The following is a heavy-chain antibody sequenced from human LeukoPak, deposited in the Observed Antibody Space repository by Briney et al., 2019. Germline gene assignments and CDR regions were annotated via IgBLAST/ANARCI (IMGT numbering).Heavy chain of an antibody. V-gene: IGHV4-39*01. CDR1: GGSISSSSYY. D-gene: IGHD3-10*01. CDR3: ARLDTMVRGVIITLRDFDY. J-gene: IGHJ4*02. CDR2: IYYSGST. Sequence: SETLSLTCTVSGGSISSSSYYWGWIRQPPGKGLERIGSIYYSGSTYYNPSLKSRVTISVDTSKNQFSLKLSSVTAADTAVYYCARLDTMVRGVIITLRDFDYWGQGTLVTVSS.